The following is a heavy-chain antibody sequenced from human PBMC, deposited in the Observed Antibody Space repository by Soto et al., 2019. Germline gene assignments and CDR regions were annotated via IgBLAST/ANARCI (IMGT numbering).Heavy chain of an antibody. CDR2: IYTSGST. CDR1: GGSISGYD. J-gene: IGHJ6*02. CDR3: ARGYSSGWLAYYYYGMDV. D-gene: IGHD6-19*01. V-gene: IGHV4-4*07. Sequence: LSLPCTVAGGSISGYDWSWIRHHDGKGLEWIGRIYTSGSTNYNPSLKSRVTMSVDTSKNQFSLKLSSVTAADTAVYYCARGYSSGWLAYYYYGMDVWGQGNMVTVSS.